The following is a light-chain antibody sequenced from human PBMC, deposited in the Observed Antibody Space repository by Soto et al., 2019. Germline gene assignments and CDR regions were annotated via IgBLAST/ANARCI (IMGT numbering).Light chain of an antibody. CDR2: DAS. V-gene: IGKV3-11*01. CDR3: QQRSNWPLMYT. Sequence: EIVLTQSPATLSLSPGERATLSCRASQSVSSYLAWYQQKPGQAPRLLLYDASNRATGIPARFSGSVSGTDFTLTISSLEPEDFAVYYCQQRSNWPLMYTFGQGTKLEIK. J-gene: IGKJ2*01. CDR1: QSVSSY.